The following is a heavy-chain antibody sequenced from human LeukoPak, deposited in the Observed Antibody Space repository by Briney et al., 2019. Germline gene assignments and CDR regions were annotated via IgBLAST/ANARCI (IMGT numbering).Heavy chain of an antibody. CDR2: IYWDDDE. D-gene: IGHD6-13*01. CDR3: AHSVSIAAAGMSPINWFDP. J-gene: IGHJ5*02. V-gene: IGHV2-5*02. CDR1: GFSLSTSGVG. Sequence: SGPTLVNPTQTLTLTCTFSGFSLSTSGVGVGWIRQPPGKALEWLALIYWDDDERYSPSLKSRLTITKDTSKNQVVLTMTNMDPVDTATYYCAHSVSIAAAGMSPINWFDPWGQGTLVTVSS.